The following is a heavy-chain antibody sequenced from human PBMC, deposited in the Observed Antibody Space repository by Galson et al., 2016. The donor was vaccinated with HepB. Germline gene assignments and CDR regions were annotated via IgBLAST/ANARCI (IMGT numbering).Heavy chain of an antibody. V-gene: IGHV3-23*01. CDR2: IRRVGDDRA. D-gene: IGHD5-24*01. J-gene: IGHJ4*02. Sequence: SLRLSCAASGFTFSSYAMSWVRQAPGKGLEWISHIRRVGDDRAFYSDSVRGRFTISRDSSKNTLYLDMNSLTAKDTAVYYVAKDQGGDAYGDGYPVFDSWGQGTLVLVSS. CDR1: GFTFSSYA. CDR3: AKDQGGDAYGDGYPVFDS.